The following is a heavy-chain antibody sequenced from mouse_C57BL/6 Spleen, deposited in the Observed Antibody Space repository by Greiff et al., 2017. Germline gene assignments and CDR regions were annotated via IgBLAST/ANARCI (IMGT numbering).Heavy chain of an antibody. CDR1: GFTFTDYY. CDR3: AYSNYPYYAMDY. V-gene: IGHV7-3*01. D-gene: IGHD2-5*01. CDR2: IRNKANGYTT. Sequence: DVMLVESGGGLVQPGGSLSLSCAASGFTFTDYYMSWVRPPPGKALEWLGFIRNKANGYTTEYSASVKGRFTISRDNSQRILYLQMNALRAEDSATYYCAYSNYPYYAMDYWGQGTSVTVSS. J-gene: IGHJ4*01.